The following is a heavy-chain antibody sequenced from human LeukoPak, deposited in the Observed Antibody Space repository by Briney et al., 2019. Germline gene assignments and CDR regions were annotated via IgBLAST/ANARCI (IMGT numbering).Heavy chain of an antibody. CDR1: GYTFTGYY. D-gene: IGHD6-13*01. CDR3: ARDIAAAGLSYYYGMDV. V-gene: IGHV1-2*02. J-gene: IGHJ6*02. Sequence: ASVKVSCKASGYTFTGYYMHWVRQAPGQGLEWMGWINPNSGGTNYAQKFQGRVTMTRDTSISTAYMELSRLRSDDTAVYYCARDIAAAGLSYYYGMDVWGQGTTVTVSS. CDR2: INPNSGGT.